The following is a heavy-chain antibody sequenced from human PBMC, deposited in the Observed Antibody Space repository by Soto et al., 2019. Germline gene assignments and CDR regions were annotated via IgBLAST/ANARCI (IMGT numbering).Heavy chain of an antibody. V-gene: IGHV1-69*02. D-gene: IGHD3-3*01. CDR2: IIPILGIA. CDR3: ARTSDYDFWSGYSFSNWFDP. CDR1: GGTFSSYT. J-gene: IGHJ5*02. Sequence: ASVKVSCKASGGTFSSYTISWVRQAPGQGLEWMGRIIPILGIANYAQKFQGRVTITADKSTSTAYMELSSLRSEDTAVYYCARTSDYDFWSGYSFSNWFDPWGQGTLVTVSS.